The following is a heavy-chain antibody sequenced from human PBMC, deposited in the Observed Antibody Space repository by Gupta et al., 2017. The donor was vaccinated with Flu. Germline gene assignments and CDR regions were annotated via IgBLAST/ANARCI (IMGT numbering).Heavy chain of an antibody. CDR1: EFTFSDYN. CDR3: AREKRGYSRNYYGLDV. J-gene: IGHJ6*02. CDR2: ISSSSSTI. Sequence: EVQLVESGGGLVQPGGSLRLSCEASEFTFSDYNINWVPQAPGRGLEWVSYISSSSSTIYYADSVKGRVTISRDNAKKSLYLRLNSLRVEDTAVYYCAREKRGYSRNYYGLDVWGQGATVTVSS. D-gene: IGHD2-15*01. V-gene: IGHV3-48*01.